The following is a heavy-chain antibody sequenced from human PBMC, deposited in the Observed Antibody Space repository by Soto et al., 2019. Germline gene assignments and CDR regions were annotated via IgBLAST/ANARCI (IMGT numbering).Heavy chain of an antibody. CDR3: ARAYSSSWYVVY. Sequence: PSETLSLTCAVSSGSISSSNWWSWVRQPPGKGLEWIGEIYHSGSTNYNPSLKSRVTISVDKSKNQFSLKLSSVTAADTAVYYCARAYSSSWYVVYWGQGTLVTVSS. J-gene: IGHJ4*02. D-gene: IGHD6-13*01. CDR2: IYHSGST. CDR1: SGSISSSNW. V-gene: IGHV4-4*02.